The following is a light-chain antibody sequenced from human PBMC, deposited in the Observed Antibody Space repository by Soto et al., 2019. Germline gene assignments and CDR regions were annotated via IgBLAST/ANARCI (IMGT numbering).Light chain of an antibody. V-gene: IGKV3-15*01. J-gene: IGKJ2*01. Sequence: IVMTQSPATLSVSPGERATLSCRASQGVFSNLAWYQQKPGQAPRLLICDSFTRATGIPARFSGSGSGTEFTLTISSLQSEDFAVYYCQQYTDWVYTFGQGTKLEIK. CDR2: DSF. CDR1: QGVFSN. CDR3: QQYTDWVYT.